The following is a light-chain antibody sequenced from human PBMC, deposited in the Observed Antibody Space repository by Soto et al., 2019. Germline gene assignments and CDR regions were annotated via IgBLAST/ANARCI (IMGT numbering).Light chain of an antibody. Sequence: QSVLTQPASVSGSPGQSITISCTGTSSDVGSYNHVSWYQQHPGKAPKLMIYDVSKRPSGVPDRFSGSKSGNTASLTISGLQAEDEADYYCCSYAGSYTDYVFGTGTKVTVL. V-gene: IGLV2-11*01. CDR1: SSDVGSYNH. CDR2: DVS. J-gene: IGLJ1*01. CDR3: CSYAGSYTDYV.